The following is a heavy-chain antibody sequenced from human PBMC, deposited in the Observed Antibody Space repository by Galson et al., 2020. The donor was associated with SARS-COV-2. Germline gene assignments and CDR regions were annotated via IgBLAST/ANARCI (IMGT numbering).Heavy chain of an antibody. CDR3: ARDPAPHYYDSSGYHDY. Sequence: EWSLRLSCAASGFTFSSYGMHWVRQAPGKGLEWVAVIWYDGSNKYYADSVKGRFTISRDNSKNTLYLQMNSLRAEDTAVYYCARDPAPHYYDSSGYHDYWGKGTLVTVSS. CDR1: GFTFSSYG. D-gene: IGHD3-22*01. CDR2: IWYDGSNK. V-gene: IGHV3-33*01. J-gene: IGHJ4*02.